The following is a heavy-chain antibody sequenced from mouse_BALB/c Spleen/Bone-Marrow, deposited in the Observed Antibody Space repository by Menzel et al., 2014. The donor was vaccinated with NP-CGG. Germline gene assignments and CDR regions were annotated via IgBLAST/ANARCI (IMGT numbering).Heavy chain of an antibody. J-gene: IGHJ2*01. CDR1: GYSFTGYF. Sequence: VQLQQSGPELVKPGDSVKISCKASGYSFTGYFMNWVMQSHGKSLEWIGRIDPYNGDTFYNQKFKGKATLTVDKSSSTAHMELRSLASEDSAVYYCARSGYYGSSYFDYWGQGTTLTVSS. V-gene: IGHV1-20*01. CDR2: IDPYNGDT. CDR3: ARSGYYGSSYFDY. D-gene: IGHD1-1*01.